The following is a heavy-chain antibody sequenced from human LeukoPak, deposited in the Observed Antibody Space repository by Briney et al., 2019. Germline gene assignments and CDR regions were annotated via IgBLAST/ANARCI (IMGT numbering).Heavy chain of an antibody. CDR3: ARRSSSWYQVIDY. CDR1: GGSFSGYY. D-gene: IGHD6-13*01. Sequence: SETLSLARAVYGGSFSGYYWSWIRQPPGKGLEWIGEINHSGSTNYNPSLKSRVTISVDTSKNQFSLKLSSVTAADTAVYYCARRSSSWYQVIDYWGQGTLVTVSS. V-gene: IGHV4-34*01. J-gene: IGHJ4*02. CDR2: INHSGST.